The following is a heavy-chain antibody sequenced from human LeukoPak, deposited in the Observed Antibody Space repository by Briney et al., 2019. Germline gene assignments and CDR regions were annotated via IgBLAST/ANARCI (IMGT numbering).Heavy chain of an antibody. J-gene: IGHJ4*02. CDR2: ISSSRSYT. Sequence: GGSLRLSCAASGFTFSDYYMSWIRQAPGKGLEWVSYISSSRSYTNYADSVKGRFTISRDNAKNSLYLQMNSLGAEDTAVYYCARTYTRAFDYWGQGTLVTVSS. D-gene: IGHD3-16*01. CDR3: ARTYTRAFDY. CDR1: GFTFSDYY. V-gene: IGHV3-11*03.